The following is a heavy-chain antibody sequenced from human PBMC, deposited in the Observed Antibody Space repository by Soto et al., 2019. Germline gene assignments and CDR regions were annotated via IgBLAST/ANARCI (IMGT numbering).Heavy chain of an antibody. CDR3: EKGSRIWTSDD. CDR2: IAPGNGNT. D-gene: IGHD3-9*01. V-gene: IGHV1-3*01. Sequence: ASLMVSCEATGYTFTDSAIDWVSKAPGQSLEWLGWIAPGNGNTKYSQNFQGRVSITRDTSATTAYMELSSLRSEDRAVYYCEKGSRIWTSDDWGHGTLV. J-gene: IGHJ4*01. CDR1: GYTFTDSA.